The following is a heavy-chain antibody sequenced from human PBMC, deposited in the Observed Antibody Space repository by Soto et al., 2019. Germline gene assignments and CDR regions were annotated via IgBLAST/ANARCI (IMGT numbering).Heavy chain of an antibody. V-gene: IGHV4-61*08. CDR3: ARIPVDTSMIYWLDP. J-gene: IGHJ5*02. CDR2: IYYSGNT. CDR1: GGSVRSGDYY. D-gene: IGHD5-18*01. Sequence: SETLSLTCTCSGGSVRSGDYYWSWMRQPPGKGLGWIGYIYYSGNTNYNPSLKSRLIISVYTSKNLFSLKLTSVTAADTAVYYCARIPVDTSMIYWLDPWGQGTLVTVSS.